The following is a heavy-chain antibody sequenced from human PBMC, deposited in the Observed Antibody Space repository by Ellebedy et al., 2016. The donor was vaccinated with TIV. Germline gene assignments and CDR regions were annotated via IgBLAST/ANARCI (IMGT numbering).Heavy chain of an antibody. CDR3: ARVYYDSSGYYGNWYFDL. CDR1: GGSISSGFYY. D-gene: IGHD3-22*01. CDR2: IYYSGSP. J-gene: IGHJ2*01. Sequence: SETLSLTXTVSGGSISSGFYYWSWIRQHPGKGLEWIGFIYYSGSPYYNPSLKSRITISVDTSKNQFSLKLSSVTAADTAVYYCARVYYDSSGYYGNWYFDLWGRGTLVTVSS. V-gene: IGHV4-31*03.